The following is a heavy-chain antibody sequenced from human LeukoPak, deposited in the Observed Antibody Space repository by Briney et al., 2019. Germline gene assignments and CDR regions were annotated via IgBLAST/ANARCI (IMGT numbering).Heavy chain of an antibody. V-gene: IGHV4-39*07. CDR1: GGSISSSSYY. CDR2: IYYSGST. Sequence: PSETLSLTCTVSGGSISSSSYYWGWIRQPPGKGLEWIGSIYYSGSTYYNPSLKSRVTISVDTSKNQFSLKLSSVTAADTAVYYCARDHRFLQDYYYYGMDVWGQGTTVTVSS. J-gene: IGHJ6*02. D-gene: IGHD3-3*01. CDR3: ARDHRFLQDYYYYGMDV.